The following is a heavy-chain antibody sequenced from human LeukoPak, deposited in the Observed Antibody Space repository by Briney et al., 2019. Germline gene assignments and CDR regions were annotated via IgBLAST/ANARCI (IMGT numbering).Heavy chain of an antibody. J-gene: IGHJ4*02. CDR2: IYTSGST. D-gene: IGHD3-10*01. V-gene: IGHV4-61*02. CDR3: ARTFYGSGTRGFDY. CDR1: GGSISSGSYY. Sequence: SETXSLTCTVSGGSISSGSYYWRWIRQPGGKGLEWIGRIYTSGSTNYNRSRKSRFTISVKRTKNRYSRKLSDVTAADTAVYYCARTFYGSGTRGFDYWGQGTLVTVSS.